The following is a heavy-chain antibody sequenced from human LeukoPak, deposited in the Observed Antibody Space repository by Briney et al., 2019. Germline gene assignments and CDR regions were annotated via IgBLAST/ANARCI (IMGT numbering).Heavy chain of an antibody. CDR1: GFTFSSYG. CDR3: AREADGCTSDY. V-gene: IGHV3-33*01. D-gene: IGHD5-24*01. Sequence: GGSLRLSCAASGFTFSSYGMHWVRQAPGKGLEWVAVIWYDGSNKYYADSVKGRFTISRDNSKNTLYLQMNSLRAEDTAVYYCAREADGCTSDYWGQGTLVTVSS. J-gene: IGHJ4*02. CDR2: IWYDGSNK.